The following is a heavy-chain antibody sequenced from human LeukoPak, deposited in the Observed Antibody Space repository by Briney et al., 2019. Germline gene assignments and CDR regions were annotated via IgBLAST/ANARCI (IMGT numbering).Heavy chain of an antibody. Sequence: PSETLSLTCTVSGGSISSYYWSWIRQAAGKGLEWIGRIYSSGSTNYNPFLKSRVTMSVDTSKNQFSLKLSSVTAADTAVYYCARVTYSSSSMSVDGFDIWGQGTLVTVSS. CDR2: IYSSGST. CDR3: ARVTYSSSSMSVDGFDI. J-gene: IGHJ3*02. D-gene: IGHD6-6*01. CDR1: GGSISSYY. V-gene: IGHV4-4*07.